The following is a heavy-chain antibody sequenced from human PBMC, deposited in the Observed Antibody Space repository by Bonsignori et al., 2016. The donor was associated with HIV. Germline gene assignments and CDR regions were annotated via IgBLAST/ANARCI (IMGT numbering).Heavy chain of an antibody. Sequence: WIRQPPGKGLEWVANIKQDGSEKYYVDSVKGRFTISRDNAKNSLYLQMNSLRAEDTAVYYCASSGPDAFDIWGQGTMVTVSS. CDR3: ASSGPDAFDI. J-gene: IGHJ3*02. D-gene: IGHD3-3*01. V-gene: IGHV3-7*01. CDR2: IKQDGSEK.